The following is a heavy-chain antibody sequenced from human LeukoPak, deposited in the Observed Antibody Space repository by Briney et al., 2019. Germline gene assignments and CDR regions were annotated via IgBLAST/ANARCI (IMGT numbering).Heavy chain of an antibody. D-gene: IGHD3-10*01. CDR1: GFTFTTYE. J-gene: IGHJ4*02. CDR2: ITSSGAIK. Sequence: GGSLRLYCATSGFTFTTYEMNWLRQAPGKELKWVSYITSSGAIKTYADPVKGRFTMSRDDAKNSVYLQMNSLSPEDTAVYYCARDIYGDEDFDYWGQGTLVSVSS. V-gene: IGHV3-48*03. CDR3: ARDIYGDEDFDY.